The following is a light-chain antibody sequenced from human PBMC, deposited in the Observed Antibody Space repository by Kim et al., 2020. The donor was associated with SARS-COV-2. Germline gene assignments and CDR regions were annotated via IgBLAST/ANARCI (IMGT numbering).Light chain of an antibody. V-gene: IGKV2-28*01. CDR3: MQALQTPYT. CDR1: QSLLHSNGYNY. CDR2: LGS. J-gene: IGKJ2*01. Sequence: PASTACRSSQSLLHSNGYNYLDWYLEKPGQSPQILIYLGSNRASGVPDRFSGSGSGTDFTLKISRVEAEDVGVYYCMQALQTPYTFGQGTKLEI.